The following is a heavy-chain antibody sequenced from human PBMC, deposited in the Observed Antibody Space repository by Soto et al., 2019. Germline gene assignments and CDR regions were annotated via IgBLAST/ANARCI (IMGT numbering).Heavy chain of an antibody. Sequence: QVQLQESGPGLVKASETLSLTCAVSGDSISSGAWWSWVRQSPGKGLQWIGEIYHSGNTGNNPSLKSRVTMSVDKSNNQFSLNLMSVTAADTATYYCARDSRTGCSSTDCYMSWGRGILVTVSS. CDR1: GDSISSGAW. CDR2: IYHSGNT. D-gene: IGHD2-2*01. J-gene: IGHJ5*02. V-gene: IGHV4-4*02. CDR3: ARDSRTGCSSTDCYMS.